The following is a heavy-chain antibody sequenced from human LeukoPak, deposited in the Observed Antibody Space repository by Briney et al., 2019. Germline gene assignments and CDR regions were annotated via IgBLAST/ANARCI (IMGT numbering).Heavy chain of an antibody. CDR3: ARDTTYYDSSGYSERFDY. Sequence: GASVKVSCKASGYTFTSYGISWVRQAPGQGLEWMGWISAYNGNTNYAQKLQGRVTMTTDTSTSTAYMELRSLRSDDTAVYYCARDTTYYDSSGYSERFDYWGQGTLVTVSS. D-gene: IGHD3-22*01. V-gene: IGHV1-18*01. CDR2: ISAYNGNT. CDR1: GYTFTSYG. J-gene: IGHJ4*02.